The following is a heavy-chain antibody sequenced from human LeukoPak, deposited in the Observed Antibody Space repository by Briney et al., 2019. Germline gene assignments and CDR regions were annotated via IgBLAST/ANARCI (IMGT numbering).Heavy chain of an antibody. CDR1: GFTFSSYS. CDR3: ARGSKHGVTYYDILPGDYYYGMDV. V-gene: IGHV3-21*01. J-gene: IGHJ6*02. D-gene: IGHD3-9*01. Sequence: GGSLRLSCAASGFTFSSYSMNWVRQAPGKGLEWVSSISSSSSYIYYADSVKGRFTISRDNAKNSLYLQMDSLRAEDTAVYYCARGSKHGVTYYDILPGDYYYGMDVWGQGTTVTVSS. CDR2: ISSSSSYI.